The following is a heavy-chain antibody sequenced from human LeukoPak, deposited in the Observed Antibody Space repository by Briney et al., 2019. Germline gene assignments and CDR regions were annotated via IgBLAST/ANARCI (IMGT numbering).Heavy chain of an antibody. D-gene: IGHD3-10*01. Sequence: GGSLRLSCAASGFTFSSYEMNWVRQAPGKGLEWVSYISSSGSTIYYADSVKGRFTISRDNAKNSLYLQMNSLRAEDTAVCYCARVLLAYYYGSGSYYNPFHYWGQGTLVTVSS. J-gene: IGHJ4*02. CDR2: ISSSGSTI. CDR1: GFTFSSYE. CDR3: ARVLLAYYYGSGSYYNPFHY. V-gene: IGHV3-48*03.